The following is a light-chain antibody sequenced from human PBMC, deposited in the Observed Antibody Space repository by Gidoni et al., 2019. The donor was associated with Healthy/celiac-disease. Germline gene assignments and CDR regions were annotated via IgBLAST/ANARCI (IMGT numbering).Light chain of an antibody. V-gene: IGKV1-9*01. Sequence: IQLTQSPSFLSASVGDRVTITCRASQGISSYLAWYQQKPGKAPKLLIYAASTLQSGVPSRFSGSGSGTEFTLTISSLQPEDFATYYCQQRNSYPPTFGPGTKVDIK. CDR1: QGISSY. CDR2: AAS. CDR3: QQRNSYPPT. J-gene: IGKJ3*01.